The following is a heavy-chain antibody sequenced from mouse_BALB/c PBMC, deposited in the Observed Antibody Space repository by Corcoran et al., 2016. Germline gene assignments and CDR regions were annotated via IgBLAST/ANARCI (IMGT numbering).Heavy chain of an antibody. CDR1: GFNVKDTY. V-gene: IGHV14-3*02. Sequence: EGHLQQSGSELVKPGASVKLSCTASGFNVKDTYMHWGKQRPGQGLEWIGRIDPANGNTKYDPKFQGKATITADTSSNTAYLQLSSLTSEDTAVYYCAYYGSSYAMDYWGQGTSVTVSS. CDR2: IDPANGNT. D-gene: IGHD1-1*01. J-gene: IGHJ4*01. CDR3: AYYGSSYAMDY.